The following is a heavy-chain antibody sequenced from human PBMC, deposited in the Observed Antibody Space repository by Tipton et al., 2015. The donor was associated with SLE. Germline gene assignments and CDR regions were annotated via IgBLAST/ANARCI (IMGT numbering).Heavy chain of an antibody. CDR2: ISGRRTDI. D-gene: IGHD1-20*01. J-gene: IGHJ3*02. CDR1: GFTFSDYY. CDR3: ARDFLITGDPLAAFDI. Sequence: SLRLSCAASGFTFSDYYISWIRQAPGKGLEWVSSISGRRTDIYYADSVKGRFTISRDNAKNTMFLQMNSLRAEDTAVYYCARDFLITGDPLAAFDIWGQGALVTVSS. V-gene: IGHV3-11*04.